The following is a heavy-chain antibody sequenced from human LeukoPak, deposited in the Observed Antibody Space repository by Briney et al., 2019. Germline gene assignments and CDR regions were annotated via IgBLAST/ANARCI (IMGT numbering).Heavy chain of an antibody. CDR3: ARDGPLKDIVVVPAAVYSSSYYYYYMDV. D-gene: IGHD2-2*01. V-gene: IGHV3-74*01. CDR2: INSDGSST. CDR1: GFTFSSYW. J-gene: IGHJ6*03. Sequence: GGSLRLSCAASGFTFSSYWMHWVRQAPGKGLVWVSRINSDGSSTSYADSVKGRFTISRDNAKNTLYLQMNSLGAEDTAVYYCARDGPLKDIVVVPAAVYSSSYYYYYMDVWGKGTTVTVSS.